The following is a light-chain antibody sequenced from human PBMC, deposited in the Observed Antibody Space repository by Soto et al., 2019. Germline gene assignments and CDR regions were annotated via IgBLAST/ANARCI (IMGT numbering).Light chain of an antibody. J-gene: IGKJ1*01. V-gene: IGKV3-20*01. CDR1: ETITRGY. CDR3: LQYGASART. CDR2: CTF. Sequence: EIDLPQYPRTLSLSPGERDTLSWGARETITRGYFSWNPQKPGQAPRRLIYCTFNRATGIPGRLSARGSGTDVVLTCSRLEPEDFAVYFCLQYGASARTFGQGA.